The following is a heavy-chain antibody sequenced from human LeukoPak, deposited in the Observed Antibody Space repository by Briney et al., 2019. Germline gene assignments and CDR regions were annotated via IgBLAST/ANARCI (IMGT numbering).Heavy chain of an antibody. CDR3: TRDSGLSHYYYIHV. CDR1: GFNNGDYA. CDR2: IRSKTYGGTK. J-gene: IGHJ6*03. Sequence: QSGGPLRLSCTASGFNNGDYAMSWLRQARGKGREWVGFIRSKTYGGTKEYAASVKRRFHISRDGSKRTAYAQMSSLRPEDTAVYFCTRDSGLSHYYYIHVWPKGTTV. D-gene: IGHD6-25*01. V-gene: IGHV3-49*01.